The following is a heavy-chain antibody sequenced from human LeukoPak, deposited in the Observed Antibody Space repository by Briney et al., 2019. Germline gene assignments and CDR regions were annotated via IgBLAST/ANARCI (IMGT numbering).Heavy chain of an antibody. CDR2: IRYDGSNK. CDR3: AKDRSTVTTGYFDY. D-gene: IGHD4-17*01. V-gene: IGHV3-30*02. J-gene: IGHJ4*02. CDR1: GFTFSSYG. Sequence: QPGGSLRLSCAASGFTFSSYGMHWVRQAPGKGLEWVAFIRYDGSNKYYADSVKGRFTIPRDNSKNTLYLQMNSLRAEDTAVYYCAKDRSTVTTGYFDYWGQGTLVTVSS.